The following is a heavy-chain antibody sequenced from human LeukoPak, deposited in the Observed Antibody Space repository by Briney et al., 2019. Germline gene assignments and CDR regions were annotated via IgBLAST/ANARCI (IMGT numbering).Heavy chain of an antibody. D-gene: IGHD3-16*02. J-gene: IGHJ4*02. CDR1: GGSISSSSYY. CDR2: IYHSGST. V-gene: IGHV4-39*07. CDR3: ARDIWGSYRPYYFDY. Sequence: SETLSLTCTVSGGSISSSSYYWGWIRQPPGKGLEWIGSIYHSGSTYYNPSLKSRVTISVDTSKNQFSLKLSSVTAADTAVYYCARDIWGSYRPYYFDYWGQGTLVTVSS.